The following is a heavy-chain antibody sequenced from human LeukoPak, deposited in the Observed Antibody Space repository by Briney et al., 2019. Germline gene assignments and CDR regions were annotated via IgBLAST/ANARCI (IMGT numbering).Heavy chain of an antibody. CDR1: GYTLTELS. CDR3: ANLGYGSGTPYYYYYMDV. V-gene: IGHV1-24*01. J-gene: IGHJ6*03. Sequence: GASVKVSCKVSGYTLTELSMHWVRQAPGKGLEWMGGFDPEDGETIYAQKFQGRVTMTEDTSTDTAYMELNSLRAEDTAVYYCANLGYGSGTPYYYYYMDVWGKGTTVTISS. CDR2: FDPEDGET. D-gene: IGHD3-10*01.